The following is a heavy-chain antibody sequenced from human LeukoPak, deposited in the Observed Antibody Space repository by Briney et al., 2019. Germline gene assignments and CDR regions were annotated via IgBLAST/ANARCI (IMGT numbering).Heavy chain of an antibody. V-gene: IGHV3-23*01. Sequence: GGSLRLSCAASGFTFSSYAMSWVRQAPGKGLEWVSAISGSGGNTYFADSVKGRFTISRDNSKNTLYLQMNSLRAEDTAVYYCAKDTGSGYDYFSYYFDYWGQGTLVTVSS. CDR1: GFTFSSYA. D-gene: IGHD5-12*01. CDR3: AKDTGSGYDYFSYYFDY. CDR2: ISGSGGNT. J-gene: IGHJ4*02.